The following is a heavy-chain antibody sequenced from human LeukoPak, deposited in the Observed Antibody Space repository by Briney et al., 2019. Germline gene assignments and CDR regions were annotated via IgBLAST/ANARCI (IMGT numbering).Heavy chain of an antibody. CDR2: IIPIFGTA. CDR3: ARSIRSGSSSWYVSDY. V-gene: IGHV1-69*06. CDR1: GGTFSSYA. Sequence: SVKVSCKASGGTFSSYAISWVRQAPGQGLEWMGGIIPIFGTANYAQKFQGRVTITADRSTSTAYMELSSLRSEDTAVYYCARSIRSGSSSWYVSDYWGQGTLVTVSS. D-gene: IGHD6-13*01. J-gene: IGHJ4*02.